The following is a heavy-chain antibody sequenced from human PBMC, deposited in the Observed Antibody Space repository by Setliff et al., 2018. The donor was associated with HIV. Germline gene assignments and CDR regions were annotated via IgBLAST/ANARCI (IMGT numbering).Heavy chain of an antibody. CDR3: ARYTSKVDWFDP. CDR2: IHYNGRT. V-gene: IGHV4-39*01. Sequence: SETLSLTCTVSGDSITNDDYYWGWIRQPPGKGPEWIAIIHYNGRTYYDPSLKSRVTIFVDTSKTQFYLKLRSVTASDTAVYYCARYTSKVDWFDPWGQGTLVTVSS. J-gene: IGHJ5*02. CDR1: GDSITNDDYY. D-gene: IGHD2-2*02.